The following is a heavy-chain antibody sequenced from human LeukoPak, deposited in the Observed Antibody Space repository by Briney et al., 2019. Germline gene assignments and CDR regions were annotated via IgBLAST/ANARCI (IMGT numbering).Heavy chain of an antibody. V-gene: IGHV3-23*01. CDR3: AKGQGSGSYPFDH. J-gene: IGHJ5*02. CDR2: ISGSGRNT. Sequence: GGSLRLSCAASGFMFSSYAMNWVRQAPGKGLEWVSAISGSGRNTYYADSVKGRFTISRDTSRNTLYLQMNSLRADDTAAYYCAKGQGSGSYPFDHWGQGTLVTVSS. D-gene: IGHD3-16*02. CDR1: GFMFSSYA.